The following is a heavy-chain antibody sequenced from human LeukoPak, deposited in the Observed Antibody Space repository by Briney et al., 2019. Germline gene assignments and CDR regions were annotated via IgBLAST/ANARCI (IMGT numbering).Heavy chain of an antibody. D-gene: IGHD2-2*01. CDR1: GGSFSGYY. J-gene: IGHJ4*02. V-gene: IGHV4-34*01. Sequence: KSSETLSLTCAVYGGSFSGYYWSWIRQPPGKGLEWIGEINHSGSTNYNPSLKSRVTISVDTSKNQFSLKLSSVTAADTAVYYCAREMAYCSSTSRFDFDYWGQGTLVTVSS. CDR3: AREMAYCSSTSRFDFDY. CDR2: INHSGST.